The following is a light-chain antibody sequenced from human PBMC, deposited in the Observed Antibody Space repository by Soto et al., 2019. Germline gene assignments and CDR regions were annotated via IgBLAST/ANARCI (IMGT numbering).Light chain of an antibody. CDR3: HQYNHWLTWT. CDR1: QGVSRK. J-gene: IGKJ1*01. V-gene: IGKV3-15*01. Sequence: DIVMTQSPATLSVAPGERVTFSCRASQGVSRKLAWYQQKPGQAPRLLIYGASTRATGIPARFSGSGSGTEFTLTISSLQSEDFAVYYCHQYNHWLTWTFGQGSKVDIK. CDR2: GAS.